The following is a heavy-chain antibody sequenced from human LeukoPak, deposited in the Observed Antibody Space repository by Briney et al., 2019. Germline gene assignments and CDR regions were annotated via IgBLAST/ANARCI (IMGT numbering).Heavy chain of an antibody. Sequence: GGSLRLSCAASGFTFSSYWMSWVRQAPGKGLEWVANIKQDGSEKYYVDSVKGRFTISRDNAKNSLYLQMNSLRAEDTAVYYCARGRRGYSYGLFDYWGQGTLVTVSS. J-gene: IGHJ4*02. D-gene: IGHD5-18*01. V-gene: IGHV3-7*01. CDR2: IKQDGSEK. CDR1: GFTFSSYW. CDR3: ARGRRGYSYGLFDY.